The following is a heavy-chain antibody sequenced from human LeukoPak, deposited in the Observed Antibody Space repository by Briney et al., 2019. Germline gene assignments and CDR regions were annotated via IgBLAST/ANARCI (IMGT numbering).Heavy chain of an antibody. CDR1: GYRFTSHL. Sequence: GESLKISCQASGYRFTSHLIGWVRQKPGKGLEYMGTIYPGDSSTTYSPSFQGQVTISADKSLSTAYLQWSGLKASDTAMYYCARLGYCNGGSCYPYYYWGQGTLVTVSS. CDR3: ARLGYCNGGSCYPYYY. V-gene: IGHV5-51*01. CDR2: IYPGDSST. D-gene: IGHD2-15*01. J-gene: IGHJ4*02.